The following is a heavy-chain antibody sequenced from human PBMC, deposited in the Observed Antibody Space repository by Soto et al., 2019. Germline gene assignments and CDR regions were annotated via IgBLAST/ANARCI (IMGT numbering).Heavy chain of an antibody. CDR2: MNLNSGYT. D-gene: IGHD4-17*01. CDR1: GYTFTSYD. J-gene: IGHJ4*02. Sequence: QVQLVQSGAEVKKPGASVKVSCKASGYTFTSYDINWVRQATGQGLEWMGWMNLNSGYTGSAQKFQGRVTMTRSNSIRTAYMELISLTAEDAAVYYCARANGDFGYWGQGTLVTVSS. V-gene: IGHV1-8*01. CDR3: ARANGDFGY.